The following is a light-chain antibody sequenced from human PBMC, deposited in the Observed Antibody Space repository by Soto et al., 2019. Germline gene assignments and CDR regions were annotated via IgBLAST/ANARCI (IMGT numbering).Light chain of an antibody. Sequence: QSVLTQPASVSGSPGQSITISCTGTGSDISAYNYVSWYQQHPGKAPKLMIYEVGDRPSGLSNRFSGSKSGNTASLTISRLQPEDEADYYCQSYDSSLSGSGVFGGGTKLTVL. J-gene: IGLJ3*02. CDR1: GSDISAYNY. CDR3: QSYDSSLSGSGV. V-gene: IGLV2-14*01. CDR2: EVG.